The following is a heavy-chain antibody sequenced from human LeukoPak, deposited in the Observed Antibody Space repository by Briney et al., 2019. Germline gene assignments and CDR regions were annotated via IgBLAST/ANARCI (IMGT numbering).Heavy chain of an antibody. CDR1: GGSFSGYY. D-gene: IGHD3-16*01. V-gene: IGHV4-34*01. CDR3: ARGPARYDYVWGGFPLYYFDY. J-gene: IGHJ4*02. Sequence: KTSETLSLTCAVYGGSFSGYYWSWIRQPPGKGLEWIGEINHSGSTNYNPSLRSRVTISVVTSKNQFSLNLSSVTAADTAVYYCARGPARYDYVWGGFPLYYFDYWGQGTLVTVSS. CDR2: INHSGST.